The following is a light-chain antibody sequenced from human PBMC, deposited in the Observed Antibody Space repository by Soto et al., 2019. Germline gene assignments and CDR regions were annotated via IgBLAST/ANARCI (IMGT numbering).Light chain of an antibody. CDR2: AAS. Sequence: DIQMTQSPSSLSASVGDRVTITCRASQSISSYLNWYQQKPGIAPKVLIYAASSLQSGVPSRFSGSVSGTDFTLIISNLQPEDFATYYCQQSYSTPRSFGQGTKVEIK. V-gene: IGKV1-39*01. CDR1: QSISSY. J-gene: IGKJ2*01. CDR3: QQSYSTPRS.